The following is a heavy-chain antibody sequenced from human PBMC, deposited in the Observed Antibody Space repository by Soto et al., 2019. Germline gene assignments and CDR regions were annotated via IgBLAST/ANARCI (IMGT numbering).Heavy chain of an antibody. CDR2: IRHDGGEK. CDR1: GFIFNTHG. Sequence: QVQLVESGGGVVQPGTSLRLSCVTSGFIFNTHGMHWVRQAPGKGLEWVAVIRHDGGEKYYADSVKGRFTISRDESKNTLRLEMTCLRAEDTAVYYCTTEGGDCFGGRCSSAKWGRGTLVTVFS. J-gene: IGHJ4*02. D-gene: IGHD2-15*01. CDR3: TTEGGDCFGGRCSSAK. V-gene: IGHV3-33*01.